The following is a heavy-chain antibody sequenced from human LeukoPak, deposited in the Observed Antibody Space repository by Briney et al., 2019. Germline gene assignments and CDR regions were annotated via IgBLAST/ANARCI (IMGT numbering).Heavy chain of an antibody. J-gene: IGHJ4*02. CDR3: EKRVAGTGFDY. D-gene: IGHD6-19*01. CDR1: GFPFSSHG. CDR2: MRYDGSDK. Sequence: GGSLRLSCGASGFPFSSHGMHSVRQAPGKGLEWVAFMRYDGSDKYYADSVKGRFTSSRDNSKNTLYLQMNSLRADDTAVYYCEKRVAGTGFDYWGQGTLVTVSS. V-gene: IGHV3-30*02.